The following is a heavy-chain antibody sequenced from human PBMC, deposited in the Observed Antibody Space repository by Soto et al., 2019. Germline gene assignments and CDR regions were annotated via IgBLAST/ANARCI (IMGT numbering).Heavy chain of an antibody. D-gene: IGHD3-3*01. CDR3: ARGQEGDYEFWTTLDY. V-gene: IGHV4-4*02. CDR1: GGSISSSNW. Sequence: SETLSLTCAVSGGSISSSNWWSWVRQPPGKGLEWIGEIYHSGSTNYNPSLKSRVTISVDKSKNQFSLKLSSVTAADTAVYYCARGQEGDYEFWTTLDYWGQGTLVTVSS. CDR2: IYHSGST. J-gene: IGHJ4*02.